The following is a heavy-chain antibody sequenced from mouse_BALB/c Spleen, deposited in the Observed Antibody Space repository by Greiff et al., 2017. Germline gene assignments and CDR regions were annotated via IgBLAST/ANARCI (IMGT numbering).Heavy chain of an antibody. CDR2: ISTYYGDA. D-gene: IGHD1-1*02. J-gene: IGHJ2*01. V-gene: IGHV1S137*01. CDR3: ARDGRPYFDY. CDR1: GYTFTDYA. Sequence: VKLVESGAELVRPGVSVKISCKGSGYTFTDYAMHWVKQSHAKSLEWIGVISTYYGDASYNQKFKGKATMTVDKSSSTAYMELARLTSEDSAIYYCARDGRPYFDYWGQGTTLTVSS.